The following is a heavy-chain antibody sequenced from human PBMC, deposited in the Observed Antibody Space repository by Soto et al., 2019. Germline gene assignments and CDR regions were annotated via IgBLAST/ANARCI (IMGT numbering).Heavy chain of an antibody. CDR1: GFTFSSYA. CDR2: ISYDGSNK. Sequence: GGSLGLSCAASGFTFSSYAMHWVRQAPGKGLEWVAVISYDGSNKYYADSVKGRFTISRDNSKNTLYLQMNSLRAEDTAVYYCARDPRFLEWLSTQKDYYGMDVWGQGTTVTVSS. V-gene: IGHV3-30-3*01. CDR3: ARDPRFLEWLSTQKDYYGMDV. D-gene: IGHD3-3*01. J-gene: IGHJ6*02.